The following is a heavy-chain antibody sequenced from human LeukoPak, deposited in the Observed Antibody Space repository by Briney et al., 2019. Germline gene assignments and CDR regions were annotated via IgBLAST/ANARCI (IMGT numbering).Heavy chain of an antibody. CDR3: AKDDSSSWLYYFDY. Sequence: PGGSLRLSCAASGFTFSSYGMHWVRQAPGKGLEWVAVISYDGSNKYYADSVKGRFTISRDNSKNTLYLQVNSLRAEDTAVYYCAKDDSSSWLYYFDYWGQGTLVTVSS. CDR2: ISYDGSNK. J-gene: IGHJ4*02. CDR1: GFTFSSYG. D-gene: IGHD6-13*01. V-gene: IGHV3-30*18.